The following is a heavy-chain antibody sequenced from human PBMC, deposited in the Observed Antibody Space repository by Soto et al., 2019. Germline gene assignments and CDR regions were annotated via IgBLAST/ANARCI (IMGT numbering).Heavy chain of an antibody. CDR1: GFTFSSYA. CDR3: ARARTDGDNYFDY. D-gene: IGHD4-17*01. Sequence: GGSLRLSCAASGFTFSSYAMHWVRQAPGKGLEWVAVISYDGSNKYYADSVKGRFTISRDNSKNTLYLQMNSLRAEDTAVYYCARARTDGDNYFDYWGQGTLVTVSS. V-gene: IGHV3-30-3*01. CDR2: ISYDGSNK. J-gene: IGHJ4*02.